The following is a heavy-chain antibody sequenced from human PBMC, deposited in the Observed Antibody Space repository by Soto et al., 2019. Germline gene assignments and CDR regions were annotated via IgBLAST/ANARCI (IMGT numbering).Heavy chain of an antibody. Sequence: SETLSLTCTVSGGSITSSSYYWGWIRQPPGKGLEWIGSIYYSGSTYYNPSLKSRVTISVDTSKNQFSLKLSSVTAADTAVYYCAAQEVGGSYVYTFDPWGQGTLVTVSS. J-gene: IGHJ5*02. CDR3: AAQEVGGSYVYTFDP. D-gene: IGHD1-26*01. CDR2: IYYSGST. V-gene: IGHV4-39*01. CDR1: GGSITSSSYY.